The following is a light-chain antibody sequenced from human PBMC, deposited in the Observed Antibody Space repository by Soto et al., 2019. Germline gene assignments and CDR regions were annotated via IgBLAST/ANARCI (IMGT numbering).Light chain of an antibody. J-gene: IGKJ3*01. CDR3: QQSHTFPLT. V-gene: IGKV1-39*01. Sequence: DIEMTQSPSSLSASVGDRVTITCRASQTIASHLNWYQQKPGEAPKLLIYAASSLQSGVPSRFSVTSSGTTFTLIISSLQPEDFATYSCQQSHTFPLTFGPGTRVEIK. CDR1: QTIASH. CDR2: AAS.